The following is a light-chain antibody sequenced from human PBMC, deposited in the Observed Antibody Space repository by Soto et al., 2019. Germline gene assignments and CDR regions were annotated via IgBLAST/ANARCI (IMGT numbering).Light chain of an antibody. CDR1: SSDVGGYNY. CDR3: SSYAGSNNLV. Sequence: QSALTQPPSASGSPGQSVTISCTGGSSDVGGYNYVSWYQQHPGKAPKLMIYEVSKRPSGVPDRFSGSKSDNTASLTVSGLQVEDEGDYFCSSYAGSNNLVFGGGTKRTVL. CDR2: EVS. V-gene: IGLV2-8*01. J-gene: IGLJ2*01.